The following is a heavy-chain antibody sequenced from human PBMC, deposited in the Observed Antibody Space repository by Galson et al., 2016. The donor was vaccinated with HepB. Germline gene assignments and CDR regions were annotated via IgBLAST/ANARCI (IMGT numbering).Heavy chain of an antibody. V-gene: IGHV3-23*01. CDR3: AKGGAYDS. CDR1: GFTFSSSA. CDR2: ISGDGDNT. J-gene: IGHJ4*02. Sequence: SLRLSCAASGFTFSSSAMSWVRQAPGKGLEWVSAISGDGDNTYYADSVKGQFTISKDNSKNALHLQVSSLRAEDTAVYYCAKGGAYDSWGQGTLVTVSS.